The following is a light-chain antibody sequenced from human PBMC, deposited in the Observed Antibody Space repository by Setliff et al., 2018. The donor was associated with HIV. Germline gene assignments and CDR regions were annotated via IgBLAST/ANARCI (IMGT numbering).Light chain of an antibody. CDR3: CSYAITGAVL. CDR2: EVS. J-gene: IGLJ2*01. V-gene: IGLV2-14*01. Sequence: QSVLTQPASVSGSPGQSITIFCIGTISDVGGYNYVSWYQQYPGKAPKLMIYEVSNRPSGISNRFSGFKSGNTASLTISGLQVEDEADYYCCSYAITGAVLFGGGTKVTVL. CDR1: ISDVGGYNY.